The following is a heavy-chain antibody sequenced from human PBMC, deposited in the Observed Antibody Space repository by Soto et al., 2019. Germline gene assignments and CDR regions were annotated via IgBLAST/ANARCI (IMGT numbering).Heavy chain of an antibody. J-gene: IGHJ4*02. CDR1: GGTFSSYA. D-gene: IGHD6-13*01. CDR3: GRVAGGYSISLPLFGY. V-gene: IGHV1-69*05. CDR2: ILPIFGTA. Sequence: QVQLVQSGAEVKKPGSSVKVSCKASGGTFSSYAISWVRQAPGQGLEWMGGILPIFGTANYAQKFQGRGTINPDESTSTAYMGRSSLRCEDAVVYYCGRVAGGYSISLPLFGYWGQGTLVTVAS.